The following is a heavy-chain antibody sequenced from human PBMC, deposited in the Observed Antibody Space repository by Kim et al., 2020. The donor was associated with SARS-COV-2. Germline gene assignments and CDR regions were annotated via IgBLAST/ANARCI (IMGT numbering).Heavy chain of an antibody. CDR3: AREDVDIVATIIWFDP. CDR1: GGTFSSYA. V-gene: IGHV1-69*13. D-gene: IGHD5-12*01. J-gene: IGHJ5*02. CDR2: IIPIFGTA. Sequence: SVKVSCKASGGTFSSYAISWVRQAPGQGLEWMGGIIPIFGTANYAQKFQGRVTITADESTSTAYMELSSLRSEDTAVYYCAREDVDIVATIIWFDPWGQGTLVTVSS.